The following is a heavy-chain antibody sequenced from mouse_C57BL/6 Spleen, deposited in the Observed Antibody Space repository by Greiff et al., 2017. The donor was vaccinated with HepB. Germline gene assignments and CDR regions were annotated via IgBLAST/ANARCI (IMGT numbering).Heavy chain of an antibody. CDR1: GYTFTDYY. Sequence: VQLQQSGPELVKPGASVKISCKASGYTFTDYYMNWVKQSHGKSLEWIGDINPNNGGTSYNQKFKGKATLTVDKSSSTAYMELRSLTSEDSAVYYCARSPYYYGSSYIYWGQGTTLTVSS. CDR3: ARSPYYYGSSYIY. D-gene: IGHD1-1*01. J-gene: IGHJ2*01. V-gene: IGHV1-26*01. CDR2: INPNNGGT.